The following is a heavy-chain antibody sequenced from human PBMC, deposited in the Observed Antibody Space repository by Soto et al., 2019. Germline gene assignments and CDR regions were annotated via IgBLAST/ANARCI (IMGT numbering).Heavy chain of an antibody. D-gene: IGHD2-15*01. Sequence: PSETLSLTCAVCGGSVRGYYGSWIRQPPGKGLEWIGEINHSGSTNYNPSLKSRVTISVDTSKNQFSLKLSSVTAADTAVYYCARDRPLVVVAATYDAFDIWGQGTMVTVSS. CDR2: INHSGST. V-gene: IGHV4-34*01. CDR3: ARDRPLVVVAATYDAFDI. J-gene: IGHJ3*02. CDR1: GGSVRGYY.